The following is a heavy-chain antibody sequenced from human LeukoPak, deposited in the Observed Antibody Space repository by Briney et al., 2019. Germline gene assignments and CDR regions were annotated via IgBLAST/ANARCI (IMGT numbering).Heavy chain of an antibody. CDR3: ARDPPSIVGATKSLDY. Sequence: ASVKVSCKASGGTFSSYAISWVRQAPGQGLEWMGRIIPILGIANCAQKFQGRVTITADKSTSTAYMELSSLRSEDTAVYYCARDPPSIVGATKSLDYWGQGTLVTVSS. V-gene: IGHV1-69*04. D-gene: IGHD1-26*01. CDR2: IIPILGIA. CDR1: GGTFSSYA. J-gene: IGHJ4*02.